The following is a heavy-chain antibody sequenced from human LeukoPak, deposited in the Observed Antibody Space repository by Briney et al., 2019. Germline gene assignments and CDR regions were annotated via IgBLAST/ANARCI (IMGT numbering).Heavy chain of an antibody. J-gene: IGHJ5*02. Sequence: ASVKVSCKASGYTFTSYAMHWVRQAPGQRLEWMGWINAGNGNTKYSQKFQGRVTITRDTSASTAYMELSSLRSEDTAVYYCAREYYYNDFWSGYYIHWFDPWGQGTLVTVSS. CDR2: INAGNGNT. D-gene: IGHD3-3*01. V-gene: IGHV1-3*01. CDR3: AREYYYNDFWSGYYIHWFDP. CDR1: GYTFTSYA.